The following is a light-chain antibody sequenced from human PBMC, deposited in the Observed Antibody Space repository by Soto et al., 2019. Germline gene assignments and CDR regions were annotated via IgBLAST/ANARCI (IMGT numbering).Light chain of an antibody. V-gene: IGKV3-15*01. CDR2: AAS. CDR3: QQFDSYSST. J-gene: IGKJ2*01. CDR1: QSVYSN. Sequence: EIVMTQSPATLSVSPGERATLSCWASQSVYSNLAWYQQKPGQAPRLLIYAASTRATGIPARFSGGGSGTEFTLTISSLQSEDFATYYCQQFDSYSSTFGQGTRLEIK.